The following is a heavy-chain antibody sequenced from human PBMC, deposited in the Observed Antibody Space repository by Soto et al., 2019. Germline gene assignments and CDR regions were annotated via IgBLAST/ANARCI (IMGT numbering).Heavy chain of an antibody. V-gene: IGHV4-59*01. Sequence: PLSVTCSVAGGCRSSYYWRCIRQPQGKGLEWIGYVYSSGTTIYSPSLKSRVTISVDTSKNQFSLKLSSVTAADTALYYCARVSRAVGATTRYHGMDVWGKGTTVTVSS. CDR2: VYSSGTT. CDR1: GGCRSSYY. CDR3: ARVSRAVGATTRYHGMDV. J-gene: IGHJ6*04. D-gene: IGHD1-26*01.